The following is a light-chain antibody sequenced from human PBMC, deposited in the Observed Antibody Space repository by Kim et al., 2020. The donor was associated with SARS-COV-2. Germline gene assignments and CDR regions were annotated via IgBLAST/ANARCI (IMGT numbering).Light chain of an antibody. Sequence: GQSATMSCPGTRSDVGAYNHVSWYQQHPVTAPKVIIYDVSQRPSWVPDRFSGSKSGNTASLTISGLQAEDEADYYCCAYAGSYTYVFGTGTKVTVL. V-gene: IGLV2-11*01. CDR3: CAYAGSYTYV. CDR1: RSDVGAYNH. CDR2: DVS. J-gene: IGLJ1*01.